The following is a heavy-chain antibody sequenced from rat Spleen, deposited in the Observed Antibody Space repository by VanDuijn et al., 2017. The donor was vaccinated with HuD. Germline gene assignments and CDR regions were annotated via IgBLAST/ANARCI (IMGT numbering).Heavy chain of an antibody. CDR3: ARSYLITMMVVITRYYFDY. V-gene: IGHV5-25*01. D-gene: IGHD1-12*02. Sequence: EVQLVESGGGLVQPGRSLKLSCAASGFTFSNYDMAWVRQAPTKGLEWVASISTSGGSTYYRDSVKGRFTVSRDNAKSTLYLQMDSLRSEDTATYYCARSYLITMMVVITRYYFDYWGQGVMVTVSS. CDR1: GFTFSNYD. CDR2: ISTSGGST. J-gene: IGHJ2*01.